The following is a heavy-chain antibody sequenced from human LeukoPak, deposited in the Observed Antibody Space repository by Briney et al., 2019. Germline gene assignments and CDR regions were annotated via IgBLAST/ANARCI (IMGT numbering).Heavy chain of an antibody. V-gene: IGHV3-33*01. Sequence: GPSLRLSCAPSGFTFSSYGMRSVRQAPGKGREWVAVIWYVGSNKYYANSVKGRFTISRDNSKNTLYLQMNSLRAEDTAVYYCARGGIVVVPAAKVGDAFDIWGQGTMVTVSS. CDR2: IWYVGSNK. J-gene: IGHJ3*02. D-gene: IGHD2-2*01. CDR1: GFTFSSYG. CDR3: ARGGIVVVPAAKVGDAFDI.